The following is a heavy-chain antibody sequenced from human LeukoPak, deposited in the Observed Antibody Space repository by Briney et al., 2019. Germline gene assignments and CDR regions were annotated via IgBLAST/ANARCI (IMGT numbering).Heavy chain of an antibody. CDR1: GFTFSSYA. D-gene: IGHD1-1*01. J-gene: IGHJ4*02. Sequence: QTGGSLRLSCAASGFTFSSYAMNWVRQAPGKGLEWVAVISWNSGTIDYADSVEGRFTISRDNAKNSLFLQMNSLRGEDTAVYYCARCTTGKTFGSLREIKKSREIDYWGQGTLVTVSS. CDR3: ARCTTGKTFGSLREIKKSREIDY. CDR2: ISWNSGTI. V-gene: IGHV3-48*04.